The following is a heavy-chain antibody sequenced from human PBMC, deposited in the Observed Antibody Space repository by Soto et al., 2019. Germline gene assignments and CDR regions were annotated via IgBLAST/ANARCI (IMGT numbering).Heavy chain of an antibody. CDR2: INPNSGGT. CDR3: AIVSSSATEARCLGI. Sequence: DSVKVSCKASGYTLTGYYMHWVRQAPGQGLEWMGWINPNSGGTNYAQKFQGRVTMTRDTSVSTAYMELSRLRSDDTAVYYCAIVSSSATEARCLGIWGQGTFVSVSS. J-gene: IGHJ3*02. D-gene: IGHD3-16*01. V-gene: IGHV1-2*02. CDR1: GYTLTGYY.